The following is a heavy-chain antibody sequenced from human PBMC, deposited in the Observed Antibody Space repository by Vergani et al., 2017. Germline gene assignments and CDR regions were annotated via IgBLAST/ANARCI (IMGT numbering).Heavy chain of an antibody. D-gene: IGHD2-2*02. CDR1: GFTFSSYT. CDR2: ISSNSANI. CDR3: ARGQAGYQVLYRAYFDP. Sequence: EVQLVESGGGLVKPGGSLRLSCAASGFTFSSYTMTWVRQAPGKGLQWVSSISSNSANIHYADSVKGRFTVSRDSGRNSLYLQMKSLRAEDTAVYYCARGQAGYQVLYRAYFDPWGQGTLVTVSS. J-gene: IGHJ5*02. V-gene: IGHV3-21*01.